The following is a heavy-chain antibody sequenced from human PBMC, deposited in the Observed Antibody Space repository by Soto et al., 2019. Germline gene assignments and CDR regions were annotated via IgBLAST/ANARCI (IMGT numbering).Heavy chain of an antibody. D-gene: IGHD4-17*01. Sequence: LRLSCAASGFTFSSYAVHWVRQAPGKGLEWVAVISYDGSNKYYADSVKGRFTISRDNSKNTLYLQMNSLRAEDTAVYYCARERKDRNYGGNSGAFDIWGQGTMVTVS. V-gene: IGHV3-30-3*01. CDR3: ARERKDRNYGGNSGAFDI. CDR1: GFTFSSYA. J-gene: IGHJ3*02. CDR2: ISYDGSNK.